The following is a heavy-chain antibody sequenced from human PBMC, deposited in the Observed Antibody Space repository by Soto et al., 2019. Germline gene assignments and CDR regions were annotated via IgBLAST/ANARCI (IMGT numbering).Heavy chain of an antibody. CDR1: GGSITSGGYY. V-gene: IGHV4-31*03. Sequence: SETLSLTCTVSGGSITSGGYYWSWIRQHPGKGLEWLGYIYDSGSTFYNPSLKSRITLSVDTSKNQFSLKLSSVTVADTAVYFCARKQAGYFYGIDYWGQGTLGTGSA. D-gene: IGHD3-10*01. J-gene: IGHJ4*02. CDR3: ARKQAGYFYGIDY. CDR2: IYDSGST.